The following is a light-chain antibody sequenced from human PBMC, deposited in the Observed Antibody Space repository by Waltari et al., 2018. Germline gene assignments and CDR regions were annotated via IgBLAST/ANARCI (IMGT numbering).Light chain of an antibody. Sequence: QSLLSQPPSASGTPGQWVTISGSGSNSNIGRNVVSWYQQPPTTAPKLLIYNDYQRPSGVPDRFAASKSGTSASLAIGGIQSEDETDYYCASWDDSLKAWVFGGGTKLTVL. CDR1: NSNIGRNV. CDR3: ASWDDSLKAWV. V-gene: IGLV1-44*01. J-gene: IGLJ3*02. CDR2: NDY.